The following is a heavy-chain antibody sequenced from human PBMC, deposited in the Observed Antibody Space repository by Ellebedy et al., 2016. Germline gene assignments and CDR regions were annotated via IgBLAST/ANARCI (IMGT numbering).Heavy chain of an antibody. D-gene: IGHD1-14*01. CDR2: LYSGDTI. V-gene: IGHV3-66*01. CDR1: GFTVSSNY. CDR3: GRGNGVFGPEPLDY. Sequence: GGSLRLSCAVSGFTVSSNYMSWVRQAPGKGLEWVSVLYSGDTIYYADSVKGRFTISRDDFKNTLYLQMNSLRAEDTAIYFCGRGNGVFGPEPLDYWGQGTLVTVSS. J-gene: IGHJ4*02.